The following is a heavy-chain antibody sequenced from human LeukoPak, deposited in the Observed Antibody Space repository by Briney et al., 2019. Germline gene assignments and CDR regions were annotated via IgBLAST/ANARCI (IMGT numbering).Heavy chain of an antibody. CDR2: IYYSGST. Sequence: PSETLSLTCTVSGDSISSYYWSWIRQPPGKGLEWIGYIYYSGSTNYNPSLKSRVTISVDTSKNQFSLKLSSVTAADTAVYYCARIPLGIFAFDIWGQGTMVTVSS. J-gene: IGHJ3*02. D-gene: IGHD7-27*01. V-gene: IGHV4-59*08. CDR3: ARIPLGIFAFDI. CDR1: GDSISSYY.